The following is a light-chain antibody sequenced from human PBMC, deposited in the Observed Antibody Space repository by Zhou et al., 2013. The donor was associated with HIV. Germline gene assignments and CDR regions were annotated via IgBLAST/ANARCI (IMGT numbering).Light chain of an antibody. Sequence: ERVMTQFPATLSVSPGDGATLSCRASQSVDNHLAWYQQKPGQAPRLLIYGASTRATGVPARFRGNGSETEFSLIISSLQSEDFAVYYCQQYNNWPRTFGPRGPRWKSN. V-gene: IGKV3-15*01. CDR3: QQYNNWPRT. J-gene: IGKJ1*01. CDR2: GAS. CDR1: QSVDNH.